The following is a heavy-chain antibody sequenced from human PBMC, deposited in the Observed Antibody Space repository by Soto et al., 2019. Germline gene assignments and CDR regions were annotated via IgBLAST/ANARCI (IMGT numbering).Heavy chain of an antibody. J-gene: IGHJ4*02. CDR3: AKDLHIVVVTAIPLFVY. D-gene: IGHD2-21*02. CDR2: ISYDGSNK. V-gene: IGHV3-30*18. CDR1: GFTFSSYG. Sequence: GGSLRLSCAASGFTFSSYGMHWVRQAPGKGLEWVAVISYDGSNKYYADSVKGRFTISRDNSKNTLYLQMNSLRAEDTAVYYCAKDLHIVVVTAIPLFVYWGQGTLVTVSS.